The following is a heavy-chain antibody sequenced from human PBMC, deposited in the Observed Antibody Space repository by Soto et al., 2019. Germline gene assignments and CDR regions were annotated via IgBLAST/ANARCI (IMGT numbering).Heavy chain of an antibody. CDR3: AREEEQWLVRGYGMDV. D-gene: IGHD6-19*01. CDR1: GGTFSSYA. J-gene: IGHJ6*02. Sequence: ASVKVSCKASGGTFSSYAISWVRQAPGQGLEWMGGIIPIFGTANYAQKFQGRVTITADESTSTAYMELSSLRSEDTAVYYCAREEEQWLVRGYGMDVWGQGTTVTVSS. V-gene: IGHV1-69*13. CDR2: IIPIFGTA.